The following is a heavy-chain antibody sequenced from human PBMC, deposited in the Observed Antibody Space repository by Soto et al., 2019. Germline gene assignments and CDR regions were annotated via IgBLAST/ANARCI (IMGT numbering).Heavy chain of an antibody. V-gene: IGHV4-39*01. Sequence: SETLSLTCTVSGGSISSSSYYWGWIRQPPGKGLEWIGSIYYSGSTYYNPSLKSRVTISVDTSKNQFSLKLSSVTAADTAVYYCARRGVELGFGEGGYYYYMDVWGKGTTVTVSS. CDR2: IYYSGST. CDR1: GGSISSSSYY. J-gene: IGHJ6*03. D-gene: IGHD3-10*01. CDR3: ARRGVELGFGEGGYYYYMDV.